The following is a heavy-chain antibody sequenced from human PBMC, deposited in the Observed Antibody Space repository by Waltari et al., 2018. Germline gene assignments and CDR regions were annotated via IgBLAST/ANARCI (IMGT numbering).Heavy chain of an antibody. CDR1: GFTFSNYW. CDR3: ARDVDWGVGALGY. D-gene: IGHD1-26*01. CDR2: ISSDGTNI. J-gene: IGHJ4*02. V-gene: IGHV3-74*01. Sequence: EVQLVESGGGLVQPGGSLRLSCAASGFTFSNYWMHWVRQIPGKGLMWVSRISSDGTNIVYADSVRGRFTISKDNAKNTLYLQMNSLSAEDTAVYYCARDVDWGVGALGYWGQGTPVTVS.